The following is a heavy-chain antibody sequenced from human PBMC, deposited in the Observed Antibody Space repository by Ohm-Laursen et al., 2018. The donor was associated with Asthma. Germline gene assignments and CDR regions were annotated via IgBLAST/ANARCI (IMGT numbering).Heavy chain of an antibody. D-gene: IGHD3-3*01. CDR2: ISSDSIHT. CDR1: GFKFSDYY. Sequence: GSLRLSCAASGFKFSDYYMSWIRQAPGKGLEYVSHISSDSIHTEYADSVKGRFTISRDNAKNSLYLQMNSLRADDTAVYYCARDSYDFWSGSSRYGMDVWGQGTTVTVSS. J-gene: IGHJ6*02. CDR3: ARDSYDFWSGSSRYGMDV. V-gene: IGHV3-11*06.